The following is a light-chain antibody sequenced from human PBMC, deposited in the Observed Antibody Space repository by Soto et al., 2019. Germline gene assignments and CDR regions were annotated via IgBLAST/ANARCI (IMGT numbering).Light chain of an antibody. CDR3: SSYAGSSNYV. V-gene: IGLV2-8*01. CDR2: EVS. Sequence: QSVLTQPPSASGSPGQSVTITWTGTSSDVGGYNSVSWYQHHPGKAPKLMIYEVSKRPSGVPDRFSGSKSANTASLTVSGLQAEDEADYYCSSYAGSSNYVFGTGTKVTVL. J-gene: IGLJ1*01. CDR1: SSDVGGYNS.